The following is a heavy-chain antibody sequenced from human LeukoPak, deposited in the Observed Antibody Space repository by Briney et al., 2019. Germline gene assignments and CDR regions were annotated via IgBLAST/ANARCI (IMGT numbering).Heavy chain of an antibody. CDR2: IYYTGST. J-gene: IGHJ4*02. V-gene: IGHV4-59*08. Sequence: ETLTLTCTVSGVTFSGYYWSWIRQPPGKGLEWIGYIYYTGSTNYNPSFKSRVTISLDTSKNHFSLKLRSVTAAETAVYYCARHNSPTSTIESWGQGTLVSASS. CDR1: GVTFSGYY. D-gene: IGHD2/OR15-2a*01. CDR3: ARHNSPTSTIES.